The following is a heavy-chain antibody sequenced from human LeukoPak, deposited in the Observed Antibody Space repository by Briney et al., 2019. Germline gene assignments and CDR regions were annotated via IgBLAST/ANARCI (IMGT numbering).Heavy chain of an antibody. Sequence: TGGSLRLFCAASGFTFSDFYMTWIRQAPGKGLEWVSYISNRGNTIYYADSGRGRCTISRDNAKNSLYLQMNSLRAEDTAVYYCARSADRSGYFREITLYYFDYWGQGTLVTVSS. J-gene: IGHJ4*02. D-gene: IGHD3-22*01. CDR1: GFTFSDFY. CDR2: ISNRGNTI. V-gene: IGHV3-11*01. CDR3: ARSADRSGYFREITLYYFDY.